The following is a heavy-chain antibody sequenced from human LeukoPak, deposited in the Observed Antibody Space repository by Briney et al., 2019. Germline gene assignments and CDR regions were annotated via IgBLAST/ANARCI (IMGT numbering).Heavy chain of an antibody. CDR2: ISGSGAIT. CDR3: ANRDEGSWYYFDY. V-gene: IGHV3-23*01. CDR1: GFTFSSYA. Sequence: GGSLRLSCAASGFTFSSYAMTWVRQAPGKGLEWVSAISGSGAITYYADSVKGRFTISRDNSKNTLYLQMSGLRAEDTAVYNCANRDEGSWYYFDYWGQGTLVTVSS. D-gene: IGHD6-13*01. J-gene: IGHJ4*02.